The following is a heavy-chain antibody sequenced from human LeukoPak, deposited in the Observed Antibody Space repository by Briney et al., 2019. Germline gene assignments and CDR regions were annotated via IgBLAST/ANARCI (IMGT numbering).Heavy chain of an antibody. V-gene: IGHV4-38-2*02. CDR1: GYSISSGYY. CDR2: ICHSGST. J-gene: IGHJ6*03. CDR3: ARSITLVRGVIIGYYYMDV. Sequence: WETLSLICTVSGYSISSGYYWGWIRQPPGKGVEWIGTICHSGSTYYKQSLKSRVTISLDTSMNKFSLKMNSVTAADAAVYFCARSITLVRGVIIGYYYMDVWGKGTTVTVSS. D-gene: IGHD3-10*01.